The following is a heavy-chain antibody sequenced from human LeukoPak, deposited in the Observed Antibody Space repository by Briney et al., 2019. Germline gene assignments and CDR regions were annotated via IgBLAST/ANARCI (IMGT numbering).Heavy chain of an antibody. Sequence: ASVKVSCKASGYTFTGYYRHWVRQAPGQGLEWMGWINPNSGGTNYAQKFQGRVTMTRDTSISTAYMELSRLRSDDTAVYYCARPDSTRTGYYYYYGMDVWGQGTTVTVSS. CDR3: ARPDSTRTGYYYYYGMDV. D-gene: IGHD3-22*01. J-gene: IGHJ6*02. CDR2: INPNSGGT. V-gene: IGHV1-2*02. CDR1: GYTFTGYY.